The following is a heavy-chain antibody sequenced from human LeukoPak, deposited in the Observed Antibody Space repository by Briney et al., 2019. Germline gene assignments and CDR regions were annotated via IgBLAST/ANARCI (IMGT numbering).Heavy chain of an antibody. CDR2: IWYDGSNK. D-gene: IGHD3-10*01. V-gene: IGHV3-33*06. CDR3: AKDRGDKGNWFDP. Sequence: GGSLRLSCAASGFTFSSYGTHWVRQAPGKGLEWVAVIWYDGSNKYYADSVKGRFTISRDNSKNTLFLQMNSLRAEDTAVYYCAKDRGDKGNWFDPWGQGTLVTVSS. CDR1: GFTFSSYG. J-gene: IGHJ5*02.